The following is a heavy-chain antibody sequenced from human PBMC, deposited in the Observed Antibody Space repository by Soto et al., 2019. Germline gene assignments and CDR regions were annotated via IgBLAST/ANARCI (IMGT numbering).Heavy chain of an antibody. Sequence: GGSLRLSCAASGFTFSSYGMHWVRQAPGKGLEWVAVIWYDGSNKYYADPVKGRFTISRDNSKNTLYLQMNSLRAEDTAVYYCAKDYSTVTTDPLSVVLFDYWGQGALVTVSS. CDR1: GFTFSSYG. CDR3: AKDYSTVTTDPLSVVLFDY. J-gene: IGHJ4*02. D-gene: IGHD4-17*01. CDR2: IWYDGSNK. V-gene: IGHV3-33*06.